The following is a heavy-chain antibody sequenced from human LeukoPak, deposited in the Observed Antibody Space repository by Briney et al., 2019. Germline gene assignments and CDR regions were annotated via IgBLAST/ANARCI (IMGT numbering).Heavy chain of an antibody. CDR1: GYTFTTYG. Sequence: ASVKVTCKASGYTFTTYGVTWVRQAPRQGLEWMGWISAYNGDIKYAEKFQGRITLTTDTFTNTAYMELGSLRSDDTAVHYCARDHSSSCQLLDYWGQGTLVTVSS. J-gene: IGHJ4*02. D-gene: IGHD6-13*01. CDR3: ARDHSSSCQLLDY. CDR2: ISAYNGDI. V-gene: IGHV1-18*01.